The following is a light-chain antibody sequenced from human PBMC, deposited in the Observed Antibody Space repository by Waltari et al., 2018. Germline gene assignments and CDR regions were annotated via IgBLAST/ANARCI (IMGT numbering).Light chain of an antibody. CDR3: AAWDDSLNGWV. Sequence: QSVLTQRPTAPGTPGQRVTVPCSGRPPNIGRHPVNWYQQLPGTAPKLLIYNNNERPSGVPDRFSGSKSGTSASLAISGLQSEDEADYYCAAWDDSLNGWVFGGGTKVTVL. CDR2: NNN. J-gene: IGLJ3*02. CDR1: PPNIGRHP. V-gene: IGLV1-44*01.